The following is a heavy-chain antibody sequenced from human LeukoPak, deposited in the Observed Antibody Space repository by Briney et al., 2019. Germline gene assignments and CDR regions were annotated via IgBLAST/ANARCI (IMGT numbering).Heavy chain of an antibody. CDR1: GGSFSGYY. D-gene: IGHD3-3*01. Sequence: SETLSLTCAVYGGSFSGYYWSWIRQPPGKGLEWIGEINHSGSTNYNPSLKSRVTISVDTSKNQFSLKLSSVTAADTAVYYCARRSYYDFWSGYRPAYYMDVWGKGTTVTVS. CDR2: INHSGST. J-gene: IGHJ6*03. V-gene: IGHV4-34*01. CDR3: ARRSYYDFWSGYRPAYYMDV.